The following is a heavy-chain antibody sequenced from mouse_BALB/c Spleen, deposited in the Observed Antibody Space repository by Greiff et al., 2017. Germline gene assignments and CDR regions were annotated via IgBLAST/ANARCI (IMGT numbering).Heavy chain of an antibody. V-gene: IGHV5-17*02. D-gene: IGHD2-4*01. CDR2: ISSGSSTI. J-gene: IGHJ4*01. Sequence: EVNVVESGGGLVQPGGSRKLSCAASGFTFSSFGMHWVRQAPEKGLEWVAYISSGSSTIYYADTVKGRFTISRDNPKNTLFLQMTSLRSEDTAMYYCAREDYDDAMDYWGQGTSVTVSS. CDR3: AREDYDDAMDY. CDR1: GFTFSSFG.